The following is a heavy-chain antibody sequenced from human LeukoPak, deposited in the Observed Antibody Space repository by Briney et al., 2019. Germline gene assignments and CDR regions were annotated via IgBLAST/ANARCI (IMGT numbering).Heavy chain of an antibody. D-gene: IGHD3-22*01. CDR1: GFTFSSYG. CDR2: ISYDGSNK. J-gene: IGHJ4*02. V-gene: IGHV3-30*18. Sequence: GRSLRLSCAASGFTFSSYGMHWVRQAPGKGLEWVAVISYDGSNKYYADSVKGRFTISRDNSKNTLYLQMNSLRAEDTAVYYCAKGGYYDSSGYYYYWGQGTLVTVSA. CDR3: AKGGYYDSSGYYYY.